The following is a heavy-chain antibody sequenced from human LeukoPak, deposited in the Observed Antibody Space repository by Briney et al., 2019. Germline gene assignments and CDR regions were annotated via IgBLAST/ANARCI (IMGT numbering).Heavy chain of an antibody. V-gene: IGHV4-34*01. J-gene: IGHJ6*02. CDR1: GGSFSGYY. D-gene: IGHD3-3*01. CDR2: INHSGST. Sequence: SETLSLTCAVYGGSFSGYYWSWIRQPPGKGLEWIGEINHSGSTNYNPSLKSRVTISVDTSKNQFSLKLSSVTSADTAVYYCARGWVGVVIIDYYYYGMDVWGQGTTVTVSS. CDR3: ARGWVGVVIIDYYYYGMDV.